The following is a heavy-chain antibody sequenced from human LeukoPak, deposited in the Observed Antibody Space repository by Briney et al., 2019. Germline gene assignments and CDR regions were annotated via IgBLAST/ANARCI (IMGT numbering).Heavy chain of an antibody. D-gene: IGHD3-3*01. Sequence: VASVKVSCKASGYTFTSYGISWVRRAPGQGLEWMGWISAYNGNTNYAQKLQGRVTMTTDTSTSTAYMELRSLRSDDAAVYYCARVPPAGFLEWPDAFDIWGQGTMVTVSS. CDR1: GYTFTSYG. CDR3: ARVPPAGFLEWPDAFDI. V-gene: IGHV1-18*01. J-gene: IGHJ3*02. CDR2: ISAYNGNT.